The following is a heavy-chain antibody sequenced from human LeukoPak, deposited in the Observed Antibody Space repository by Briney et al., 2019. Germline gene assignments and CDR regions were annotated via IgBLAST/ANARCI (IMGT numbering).Heavy chain of an antibody. CDR1: GYTFTSYG. D-gene: IGHD3-3*01. J-gene: IGHJ4*02. V-gene: IGHV1-18*01. CDR3: ARPHYDFWSGYLDY. CDR2: ISAYNGNT. Sequence: ASVKVPCKASGYTFTSYGISWVRQAPGQGLEWMGWISAYNGNTNYAQKLQGRVTMTTDTSTSTAYMELRSLRSDDTAVYYCARPHYDFWSGYLDYWGQGTLVTVSS.